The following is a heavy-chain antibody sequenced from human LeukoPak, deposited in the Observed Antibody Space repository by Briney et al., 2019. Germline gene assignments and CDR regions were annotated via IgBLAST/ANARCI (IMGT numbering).Heavy chain of an antibody. CDR2: ISYDGSNK. CDR3: ARDDLDDYGDYNPDY. Sequence: GRSLRLSCAASGFTFSSYALHWVRQAPGKGLEWVAVISYDGSNKYYADSMKGRFTISRDNSKNTLYLQMNSLRAEDTAVYYCARDDLDDYGDYNPDYWSQGTLVTVSS. V-gene: IGHV3-30-3*01. CDR1: GFTFSSYA. J-gene: IGHJ4*02. D-gene: IGHD4-17*01.